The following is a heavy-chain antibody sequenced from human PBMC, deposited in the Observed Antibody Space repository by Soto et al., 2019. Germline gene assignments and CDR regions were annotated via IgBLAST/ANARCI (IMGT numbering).Heavy chain of an antibody. Sequence: PXDTLSLTCSIYVVSFSGYYWSCIRHPPGKWLEWIGEINHSGNTNYNPSLKSRVTISVDTSNNQFSLKLNSVTAADTAVYYCASSGPADINGFYYPDMDVWGQGTTDNVSS. CDR3: ASSGPADINGFYYPDMDV. CDR2: INHSGNT. J-gene: IGHJ6*02. CDR1: VVSFSGYY. D-gene: IGHD2-2*01. V-gene: IGHV4-34*01.